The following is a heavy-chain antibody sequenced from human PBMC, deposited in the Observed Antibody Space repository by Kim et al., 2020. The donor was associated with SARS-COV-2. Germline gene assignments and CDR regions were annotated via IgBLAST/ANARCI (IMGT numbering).Heavy chain of an antibody. V-gene: IGHV7-4-1*02. J-gene: IGHJ4*02. CDR3: ARGLIGYGYVYYFDY. D-gene: IGHD5-18*01. CDR1: GYTFTSYA. CDR2: INTNTGNP. Sequence: ASVKVSCKASGYTFTSYAMNWVRQAPGQGLEWMGWINTNTGNPTYAQGFTGRFVFSLDTSVSTAYLQISSLKAEDTAVYYCARGLIGYGYVYYFDYWGQGTLVTVSS.